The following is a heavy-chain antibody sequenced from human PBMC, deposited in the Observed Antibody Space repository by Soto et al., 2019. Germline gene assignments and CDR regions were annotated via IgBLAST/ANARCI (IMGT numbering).Heavy chain of an antibody. CDR2: IYYSGST. CDR1: GGSISSGDYY. CDR3: TTMDNYGGNLPFDY. D-gene: IGHD4-17*01. J-gene: IGHJ4*02. Sequence: SQTLSLTCTVSGGSISSGDYYWSWIRQPPGKGLEWIGYIYYSGSTYYNPSLKSRVTISVDTSKNQFSLKLSSVTAADTAVYYCTTMDNYGGNLPFDYWGQGTLVTVSS. V-gene: IGHV4-30-4*01.